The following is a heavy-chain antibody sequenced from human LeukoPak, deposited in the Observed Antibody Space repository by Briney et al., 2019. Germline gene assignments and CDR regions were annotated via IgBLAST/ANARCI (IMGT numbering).Heavy chain of an antibody. V-gene: IGHV1-18*01. CDR1: GYTFTSYG. D-gene: IGHD3-10*01. J-gene: IGHJ4*02. CDR2: IIAYNGNT. Sequence: GASVKVSCKASGYTFTSYGISWVRQAPGQGLEWMGWIIAYNGNTNYAQKLQGRVTMTTDTSTSTAYMELRSLREDNTAVYYSARNVYYGSGNGNYWGQRTLVTVSS. CDR3: ARNVYYGSGNGNY.